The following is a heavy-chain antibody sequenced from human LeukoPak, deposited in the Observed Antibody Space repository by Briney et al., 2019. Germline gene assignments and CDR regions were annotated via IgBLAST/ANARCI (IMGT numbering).Heavy chain of an antibody. Sequence: PGGSLRLSCAASGFTVSSNYMSWIRQPPGKGLEWIGYIYYTGNTNYNPSLKSRVTISVDMSKKEFSLRLSSVTAADTAVYYCARHWLDSGTPDRFDYWGQGTLVTVSS. V-gene: IGHV4-59*08. CDR1: GFTVSSNY. CDR3: ARHWLDSGTPDRFDY. CDR2: IYYTGNT. J-gene: IGHJ4*02. D-gene: IGHD3-10*01.